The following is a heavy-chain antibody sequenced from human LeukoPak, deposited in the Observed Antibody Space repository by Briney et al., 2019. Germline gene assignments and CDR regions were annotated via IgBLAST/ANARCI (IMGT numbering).Heavy chain of an antibody. V-gene: IGHV4-38-2*01. D-gene: IGHD6-19*01. Sequence: TSETLSLTCAVSGYSISSGYYWGWIRQPPGKGLEWIGSIYHSGSTYYNPSLKSRVTISVDTSKNQFSLELSSVTAADTAVYYCARGYSSGRKDYWGQGTLVTVSS. CDR2: IYHSGST. CDR1: GYSISSGYY. J-gene: IGHJ4*02. CDR3: ARGYSSGRKDY.